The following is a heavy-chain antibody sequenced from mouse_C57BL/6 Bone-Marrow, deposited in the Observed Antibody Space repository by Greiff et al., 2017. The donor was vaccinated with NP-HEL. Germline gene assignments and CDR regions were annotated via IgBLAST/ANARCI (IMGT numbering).Heavy chain of an antibody. CDR2: IFPGSGST. CDR3: ARSEGVVAYYFDY. J-gene: IGHJ2*01. V-gene: IGHV1-75*01. CDR1: GYTFTDYY. Sequence: QVHVKQSGPELVKPGASVKISCKASGYTFTDYYINWVKQRPGQGLEWIGWIFPGSGSTYYNEKFKGKATLTVDKSSSPAYMLLSSRTSEDSAVYVCARSEGVVAYYFDYWGQGTTLTVSS. D-gene: IGHD1-1*01.